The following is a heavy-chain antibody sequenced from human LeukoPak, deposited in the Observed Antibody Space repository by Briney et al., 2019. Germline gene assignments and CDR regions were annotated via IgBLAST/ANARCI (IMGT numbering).Heavy chain of an antibody. CDR1: GFTFSSYE. J-gene: IGHJ5*02. D-gene: IGHD1-7*01. CDR3: ARVGDWNYGGPVNWFDP. Sequence: SGGSLRLSCAASGFTFSSYEMNWVRQAPGKGLEWVSYISSSGSTIYYADSVKGRFTISRDNAKNSLYLQMNSLRAEDTAVYYCARVGDWNYGGPVNWFDPWGQGTLVTVSS. CDR2: ISSSGSTI. V-gene: IGHV3-48*03.